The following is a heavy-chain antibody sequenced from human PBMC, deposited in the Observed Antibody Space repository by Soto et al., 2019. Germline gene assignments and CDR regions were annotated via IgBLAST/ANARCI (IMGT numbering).Heavy chain of an antibody. D-gene: IGHD1-7*01. CDR2: IYYSGST. V-gene: IGHV4-59*01. CDR1: GGSISSYY. CDR3: ARRRNWNYDHFDY. Sequence: SETLSLTCTVSGGSISSYYWSWIRQPPGKGLEWIGYIYYSGSTNYNPSLKSRVTISVDTSKNQFSLKLSSVTAADTAVYYCARRRNWNYDHFDYWGQGTLVTVSS. J-gene: IGHJ4*02.